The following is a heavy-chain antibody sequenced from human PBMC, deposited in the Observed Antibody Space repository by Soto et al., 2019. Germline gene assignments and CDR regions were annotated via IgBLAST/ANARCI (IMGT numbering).Heavy chain of an antibody. J-gene: IGHJ4*02. V-gene: IGHV4-4*07. D-gene: IGHD1-26*01. Sequence: PSETLSLTCTVSGDAINSYWCIFGRQSAGKGLEWIGRVYTSGTTNYNPSLKSRVTMSVDTSRNQFSLKLSSVTAADTAIYYCAREGRGSFYVDYWGQGTLVTVSS. CDR2: VYTSGTT. CDR1: GDAINSYW. CDR3: AREGRGSFYVDY.